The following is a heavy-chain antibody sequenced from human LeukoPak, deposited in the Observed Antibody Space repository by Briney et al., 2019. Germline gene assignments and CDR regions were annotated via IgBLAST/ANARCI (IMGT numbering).Heavy chain of an antibody. V-gene: IGHV3-74*01. CDR2: INSDGSST. CDR3: ARGTVTMVDY. D-gene: IGHD3-10*01. CDR1: GFTFSSSW. J-gene: IGHJ4*02. Sequence: PGGSLRLSCAPSGFTFSSSWMHWVRQAPGKGLVWVSGINSDGSSTNYADSVKGRFTISRDNSKNTLFLQMNSLRAGDTAVYYCARGTVTMVDYWGQGTLVTVSS.